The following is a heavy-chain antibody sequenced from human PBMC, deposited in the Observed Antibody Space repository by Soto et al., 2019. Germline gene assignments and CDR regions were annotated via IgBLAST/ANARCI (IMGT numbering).Heavy chain of an antibody. CDR2: MNPNSGNT. D-gene: IGHD6-19*01. CDR1: GYTFTSYD. Sequence: ASVKVSCKASGYTFTSYDINWVRQATGQGLEWMGWMNPNSGNTGYAQKFQGRVTMTRNTSISTAYMELSSLRSEDTAVYYCARGRRGVHGGAGAGTIGGTPRYYYYYYRDVWGKGTTVTVSS. J-gene: IGHJ6*03. CDR3: ARGRRGVHGGAGAGTIGGTPRYYYYYYRDV. V-gene: IGHV1-8*01.